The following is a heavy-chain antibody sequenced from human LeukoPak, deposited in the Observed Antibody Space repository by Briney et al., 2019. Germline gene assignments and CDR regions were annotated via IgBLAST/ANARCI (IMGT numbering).Heavy chain of an antibody. CDR3: ARDFEDRNWFDP. Sequence: SQTLSLTCTVSGGSISSGGYYWSWIRQHPGKGLEWIEYIYYSGSTYYNPSLKSRVTISVDTSKNQFSLKLSSVTAADTAVYYWARDFEDRNWFDPWGQGTLVTVSS. CDR1: GGSISSGGYY. J-gene: IGHJ5*02. D-gene: IGHD3-9*01. CDR2: IYYSGST. V-gene: IGHV4-31*03.